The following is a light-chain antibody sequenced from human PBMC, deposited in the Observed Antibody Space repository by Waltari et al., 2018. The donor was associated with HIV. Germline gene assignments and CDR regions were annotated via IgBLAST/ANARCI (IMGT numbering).Light chain of an antibody. J-gene: IGLJ2*01. V-gene: IGLV3-9*01. Sequence: SYDLTQTLSVSVAPGQTAKIPCGGDNIGIRAVHWYQKKPGQAPALVIYATVNRPSGIPERFSGSKSGNTATLTIRRAQVGDEADYYCQVWDTSNVIFGGGTKLTVL. CDR1: NIGIRA. CDR3: QVWDTSNVI. CDR2: ATV.